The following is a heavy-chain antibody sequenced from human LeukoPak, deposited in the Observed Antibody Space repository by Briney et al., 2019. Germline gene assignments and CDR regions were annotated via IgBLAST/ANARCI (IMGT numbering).Heavy chain of an antibody. CDR1: GFTFSSYS. Sequence: GESLKISCAASGFTFSSYSMNWVRQAPGKGLEWVSSISSSSSYISYADSVKGRFTISRDNAKNSLYLQMNSLRAEDTAVYYCARVAYYDFWSGYYSYFDYWGQGTLVTVSS. V-gene: IGHV3-21*01. D-gene: IGHD3-3*01. CDR3: ARVAYYDFWSGYYSYFDY. CDR2: ISSSSSYI. J-gene: IGHJ4*02.